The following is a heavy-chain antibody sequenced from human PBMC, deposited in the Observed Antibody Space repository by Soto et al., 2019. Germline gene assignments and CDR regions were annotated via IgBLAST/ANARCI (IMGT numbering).Heavy chain of an antibody. J-gene: IGHJ4*02. Sequence: TSETLSLTCTVSYGSISVGKVFWGWVRQPPGKGLEWIGNIDYSGTAYFNPSLGTRVTFPVDTSKNQFSLTLYSVTPAATAVYYCARTTGRHLDFWGQRILVTVSS. V-gene: IGHV4-39*01. CDR1: YGSISVGKVF. CDR2: IDYSGTA. D-gene: IGHD4-4*01. CDR3: ARTTGRHLDF.